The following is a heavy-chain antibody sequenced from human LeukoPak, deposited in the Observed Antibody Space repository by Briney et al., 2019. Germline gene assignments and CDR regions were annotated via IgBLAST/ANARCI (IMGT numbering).Heavy chain of an antibody. CDR2: IYYSGST. CDR1: GGSISSYY. Sequence: PSQTLSLTCAVSGGSISSYYWSWIRQPPGKGLEWIGYIYYSGSTNYNPSLKSRVTISVDTSKNQFSLKLSSVTAADTAVYYCARQSSSWYWYSDLWGRGTLVTVSS. CDR3: ARQSSSWYWYSDL. J-gene: IGHJ2*01. V-gene: IGHV4-59*01. D-gene: IGHD6-13*01.